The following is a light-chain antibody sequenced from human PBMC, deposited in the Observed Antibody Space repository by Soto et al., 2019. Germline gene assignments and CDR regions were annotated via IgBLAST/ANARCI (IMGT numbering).Light chain of an antibody. Sequence: IQMTPSPSSRSASVGERVTSTCRASQGSRNDVGWYQQKPGKAPNLLIYKASRLESGVPSRFSGSGSETEFTLTISSLQPDDFATYYCQQYHTYWTFGQGTKVDIK. CDR3: QQYHTYWT. V-gene: IGKV1-17*01. CDR2: KAS. CDR1: QGSRND. J-gene: IGKJ1*01.